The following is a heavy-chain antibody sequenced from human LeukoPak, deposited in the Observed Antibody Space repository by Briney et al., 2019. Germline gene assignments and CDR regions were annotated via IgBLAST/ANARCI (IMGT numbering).Heavy chain of an antibody. D-gene: IGHD3-22*01. CDR2: IGTAGDT. Sequence: GGSLRLSCAASGFTFSSYDMHWVRQATGKGLEWVSAIGTAGDTYYPGSVKGRFTISRENAKNSLYLQMNSLRAGDTAVYYCARAEISWYYDSSGPRDYDLRGAFDIWGQGTMVTVSS. J-gene: IGHJ3*02. CDR1: GFTFSSYD. CDR3: ARAEISWYYDSSGPRDYDLRGAFDI. V-gene: IGHV3-13*01.